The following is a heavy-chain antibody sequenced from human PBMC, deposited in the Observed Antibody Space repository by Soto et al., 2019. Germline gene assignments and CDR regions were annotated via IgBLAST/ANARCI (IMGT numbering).Heavy chain of an antibody. J-gene: IGHJ4*02. CDR3: AKDCRRLAVTGSAFDS. CDR1: GFTFNDYA. V-gene: IGHV3-23*01. Sequence: EVQLLESGGGFVQPGGSLRLSCAASGFTFNDYAMAWVRQAPGQGLEWVSSISGSGGHSSNVDSVRGRFTISRDNVNNILSLDMSDLRAEDTALYYCAKDCRRLAVTGSAFDSWGQGALVTVSS. CDR2: ISGSGGHS. D-gene: IGHD6-19*01.